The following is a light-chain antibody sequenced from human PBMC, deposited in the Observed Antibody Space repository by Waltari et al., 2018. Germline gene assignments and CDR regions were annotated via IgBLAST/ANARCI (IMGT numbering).Light chain of an antibody. V-gene: IGLV3-1*01. CDR2: QYN. J-gene: IGLJ3*02. CDR1: KSGEKY. CDR3: QAWDTNAGV. Sequence: SYELTQPPSVSVSPGQTARVSCPGDKSGEKYACWYQHRPGQSPVLVIYQYNKRPSGFPERFSGSSSGNTATLTISGTQATDEADYYCQAWDTNAGVFGGGTKLTVL.